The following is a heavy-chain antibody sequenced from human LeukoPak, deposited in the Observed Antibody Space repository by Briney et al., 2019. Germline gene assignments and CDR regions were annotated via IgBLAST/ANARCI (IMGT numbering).Heavy chain of an antibody. J-gene: IGHJ3*02. Sequence: PSETLSLTCTVSGDSISSGDYYWSWIRQPPGKGLEWIGYIYYSGSTYYNPSLKSRVTISVDTSKNQFSLKLSSVTAADTAVYYCARDIPGGNWGSGIGMLSGYAFDIWGQGTMVTVSS. CDR3: ARDIPGGNWGSGIGMLSGYAFDI. CDR2: IYYSGST. V-gene: IGHV4-30-4*01. D-gene: IGHD3-10*01. CDR1: GDSISSGDYY.